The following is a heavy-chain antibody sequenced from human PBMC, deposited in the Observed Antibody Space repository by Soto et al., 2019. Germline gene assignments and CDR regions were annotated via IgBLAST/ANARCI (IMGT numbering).Heavy chain of an antibody. Sequence: GGSLRLSCAASGFTFSSYSMNWVRQAPGKGLEWVSSISSSSSYIYYADSVKGRFTISRDNAKNSLYLQMNSLRAEDTAVYYCARLFDYDFWSGSDNAFDIWGQGTMVTVSS. CDR1: GFTFSSYS. CDR3: ARLFDYDFWSGSDNAFDI. J-gene: IGHJ3*02. CDR2: ISSSSSYI. V-gene: IGHV3-21*01. D-gene: IGHD3-3*01.